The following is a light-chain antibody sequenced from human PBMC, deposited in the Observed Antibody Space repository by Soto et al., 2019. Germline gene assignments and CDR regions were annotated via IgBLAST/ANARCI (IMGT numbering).Light chain of an antibody. V-gene: IGLV2-14*01. CDR3: SSYTSGSHYV. J-gene: IGLJ1*01. CDR2: DVS. Sequence: QFALTQPASVSGSPGQSITISCTGTSSDVGGYKFVSWYQQHPGKAPKFIIYDVSIRPSGVSNRFSGSKSGNTASLTISGLQAEDEADYYCSSYTSGSHYVFGTGTKVTVL. CDR1: SSDVGGYKF.